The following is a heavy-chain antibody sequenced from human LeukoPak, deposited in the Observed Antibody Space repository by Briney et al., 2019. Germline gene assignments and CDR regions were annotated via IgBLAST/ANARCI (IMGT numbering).Heavy chain of an antibody. V-gene: IGHV3-30-3*01. CDR3: TKCSRLEPAAMPLGP. Sequence: TGGSLRLSCAASGFTFSTYGMHWVRQAPGKGLEWVAVISYDGSNKNYADSVNARFTISRDNSKNTVYLQMNSLRAEDTAVYYCTKCSRLEPAAMPLGPWGQGTLVTVSS. D-gene: IGHD2-2*01. CDR1: GFTFSTYG. CDR2: ISYDGSNK. J-gene: IGHJ5*02.